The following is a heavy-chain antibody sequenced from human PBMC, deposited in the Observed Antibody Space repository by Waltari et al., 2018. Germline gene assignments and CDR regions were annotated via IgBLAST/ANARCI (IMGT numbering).Heavy chain of an antibody. J-gene: IGHJ4*02. CDR3: VRHARTTSGGKHFDH. D-gene: IGHD2-15*01. CDR1: GDSISSSSYY. V-gene: IGHV4-39*01. Sequence: QLQLQESGPGLVKASETLSLTCTVSGDSISSSSYYWGWVRQPPGKGLEWIGNMYYSGSTDYNPALKSGVTRSGDTSKSQFSLKLSSVTAADTSMYYCVRHARTTSGGKHFDHWGQGMLVTVSP. CDR2: MYYSGST.